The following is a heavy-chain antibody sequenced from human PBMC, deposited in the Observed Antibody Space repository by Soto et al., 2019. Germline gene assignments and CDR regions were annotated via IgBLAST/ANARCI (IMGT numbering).Heavy chain of an antibody. CDR2: ITGSGSSA. J-gene: IGHJ6*01. CDR3: AKATVTTFYFDGVHV. V-gene: IGHV3-23*01. Sequence: EVQLLESGGGLVQPGGPLRLSCAASGFTFSSFAMNWVRQAPGKGLEWVSAITGSGSSAYFGDAVKGRFTISKDNSKQTLYLQMNSLRVGDSGVYFCAKATVTTFYFDGVHVRGQGTTVIVSS. CDR1: GFTFSSFA. D-gene: IGHD4-4*01.